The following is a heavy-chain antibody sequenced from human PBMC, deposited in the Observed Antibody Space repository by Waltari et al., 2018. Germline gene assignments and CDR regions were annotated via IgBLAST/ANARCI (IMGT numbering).Heavy chain of an antibody. D-gene: IGHD3-10*01. CDR1: GFTFSSYA. Sequence: EVQLLESGGGLVQPGGSLRLSCAASGFTFSSYAMSWVPQAPGKGLEWVSAISGSGGSTYYADSVKGRFTISRDNSKNTLYLQMNSLRAEDTAVYYCAKDLLGYYYGSGSYSFDYWGQGTLVTVSS. J-gene: IGHJ4*02. CDR3: AKDLLGYYYGSGSYSFDY. CDR2: ISGSGGST. V-gene: IGHV3-23*01.